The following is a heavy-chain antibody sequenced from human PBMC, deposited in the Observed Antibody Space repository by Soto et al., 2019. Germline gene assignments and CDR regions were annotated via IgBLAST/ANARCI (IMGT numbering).Heavy chain of an antibody. J-gene: IGHJ6*02. Sequence: ASVKVSCKVSGYTLTELSMHWVRQAPGKGLEWMGGFDPEDGETIYAQKFQGRVTMTEDTSTDTAYMELSSLRSEDTAVYYCATRTSYYDISLPPYYYYGMDVWGQGTTVTVS. V-gene: IGHV1-24*01. CDR2: FDPEDGET. D-gene: IGHD3-9*01. CDR1: GYTLTELS. CDR3: ATRTSYYDISLPPYYYYGMDV.